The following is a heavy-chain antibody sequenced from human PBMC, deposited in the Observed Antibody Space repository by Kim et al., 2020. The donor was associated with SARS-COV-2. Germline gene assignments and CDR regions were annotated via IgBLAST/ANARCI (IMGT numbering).Heavy chain of an antibody. J-gene: IGHJ4*02. D-gene: IGHD4-17*01. Sequence: GGSLRLSCAASGFTFSSYGMHWVRQAPGKGLEWVAVIWYDGSNKYYADSVKGRFTISRDNSKNTLYLQMNSLRAEDTAVYYCARDLQAPDGDYVGHPFDYWGQGTLVTVSS. CDR3: ARDLQAPDGDYVGHPFDY. CDR2: IWYDGSNK. V-gene: IGHV3-33*01. CDR1: GFTFSSYG.